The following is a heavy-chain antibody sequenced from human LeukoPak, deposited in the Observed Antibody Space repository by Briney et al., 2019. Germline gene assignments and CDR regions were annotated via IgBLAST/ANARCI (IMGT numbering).Heavy chain of an antibody. Sequence: GRSLRLSCAASGFTFDDYAMHWVRQAPGKGLEWVSGISWNNGSIGYADSVKGRFTISRDNAKNSLYPQMNSLRAEDTALYYCAKDLSTFGVVTTPDYWGQGTLVTVSS. V-gene: IGHV3-9*01. CDR2: ISWNNGSI. CDR3: AKDLSTFGVVTTPDY. J-gene: IGHJ4*02. D-gene: IGHD3-3*01. CDR1: GFTFDDYA.